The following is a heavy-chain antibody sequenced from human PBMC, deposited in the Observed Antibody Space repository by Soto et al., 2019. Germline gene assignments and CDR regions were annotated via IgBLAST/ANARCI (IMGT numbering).Heavy chain of an antibody. J-gene: IGHJ6*02. D-gene: IGHD2-2*01. V-gene: IGHV4-39*01. CDR2: IYYSGST. CDR3: ARLEDILVVPASYYYGMNV. Sequence: LENRCLTHTGSGGALSLSCYLSGRFRHAPGKEPEWIGSIYYSGSTYCNPSLKSRVTISVDTSKNQFSLKLSSVTAADTAVYYCARLEDILVVPASYYYGMNVRSQGTTVPVS. CDR1: GGALSLSCYL.